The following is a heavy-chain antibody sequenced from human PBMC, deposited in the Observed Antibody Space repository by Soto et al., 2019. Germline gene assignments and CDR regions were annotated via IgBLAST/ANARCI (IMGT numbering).Heavy chain of an antibody. Sequence: PSETLSLTCAVYGGSFSDYYWSWIRQPPGKGLEWIGEINHSGSTNYNPSLKSRVTISVDTSKNQFSLELSSVTAADTAVYYCATGFWSGYPHWGQGTLVTVSS. CDR3: ATGFWSGYPH. CDR2: INHSGST. J-gene: IGHJ4*02. CDR1: GGSFSDYY. D-gene: IGHD3-3*01. V-gene: IGHV4-34*01.